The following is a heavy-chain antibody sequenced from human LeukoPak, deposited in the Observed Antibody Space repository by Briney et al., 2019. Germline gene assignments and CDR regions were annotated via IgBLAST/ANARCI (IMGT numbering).Heavy chain of an antibody. CDR1: GYIFTSYG. CDR2: ISPYNGNT. Sequence: GASVKVSCKASGYIFTSYGITWVRQAPGQGLEWMGWISPYNGNTDYVQKLQGRVTMTTDTSTNTAYLELRSLKSDDTAVYYCARKPGTSSVVYYFDYWGQGTLVTVSS. V-gene: IGHV1-18*01. J-gene: IGHJ4*02. D-gene: IGHD3-22*01. CDR3: ARKPGTSSVVYYFDY.